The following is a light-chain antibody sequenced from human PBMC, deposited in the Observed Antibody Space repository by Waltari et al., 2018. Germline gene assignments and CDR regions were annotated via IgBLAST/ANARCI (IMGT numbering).Light chain of an antibody. V-gene: IGKV3-11*01. Sequence: IVLTQSPATPSLSPGERATLSCRARQGISSCLAWYQQKPGQAPRLLVYDASNRATGIPARFSGSGSGADFTLTISSLEPEDFAVYYCQQRTNWPSFGGGTRVELK. CDR3: QQRTNWPS. J-gene: IGKJ4*01. CDR2: DAS. CDR1: QGISSC.